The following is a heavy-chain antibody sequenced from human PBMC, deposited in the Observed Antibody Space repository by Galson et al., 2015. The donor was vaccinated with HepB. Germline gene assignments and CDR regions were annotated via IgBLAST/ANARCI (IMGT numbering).Heavy chain of an antibody. J-gene: IGHJ5*02. Sequence: SLRLSCAASGFTFSSYAVHWVRQAPGKGLEWVAVILYDGSNKYYADSVKGRFTISRDTSKNTLYLQMNSLRTEDTAVYYCAKSGNRGGRVWHQASIVHWGQGTLVTVSS. D-gene: IGHD1-14*01. CDR1: GFTFSSYA. CDR2: ILYDGSNK. V-gene: IGHV3-30-3*02. CDR3: AKSGNRGGRVWHQASIVH.